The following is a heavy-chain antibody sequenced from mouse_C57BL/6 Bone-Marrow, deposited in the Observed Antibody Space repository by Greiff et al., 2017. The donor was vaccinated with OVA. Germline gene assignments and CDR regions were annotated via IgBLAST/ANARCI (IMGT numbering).Heavy chain of an antibody. CDR1: GYAFSSYW. V-gene: IGHV1-80*01. D-gene: IGHD3-1*01. Sequence: LQESGAELVKPGASVKISCKASGYAFSSYWMNWVKQRPGKGLEWIGQNYPGDGDTNYNGKFKGKATLTADKSPSTAYMQLSSLTSEDSAVYFCARYSSRYFDYWGQGTTLTVSS. J-gene: IGHJ2*01. CDR2: NYPGDGDT. CDR3: ARYSSRYFDY.